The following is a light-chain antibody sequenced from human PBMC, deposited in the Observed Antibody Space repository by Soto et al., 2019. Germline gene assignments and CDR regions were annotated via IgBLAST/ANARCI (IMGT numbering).Light chain of an antibody. V-gene: IGKV1-33*01. CDR3: QQSDDLPT. CDR1: HYINNY. J-gene: IGKJ5*01. Sequence: DIQLTQSPSSLSASVGDRVTITCQSSHYINNYVNWYQQKAGTAPNLLIYDASTLKPGVPSRFSGSGSGTDFTFTISSLQPEDFATYFCQQSDDLPTFGQGTRL. CDR2: DAS.